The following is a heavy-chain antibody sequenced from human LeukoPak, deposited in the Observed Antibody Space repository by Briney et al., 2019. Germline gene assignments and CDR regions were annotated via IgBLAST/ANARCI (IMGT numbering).Heavy chain of an antibody. V-gene: IGHV4-39*07. D-gene: IGHD5-12*01. CDR2: IFYSGALFSRGDT. CDR1: GDTVINNHYY. J-gene: IGHJ4*02. CDR3: ASWRGYRGYDYGFDY. Sequence: SETLSLTCNVSGDTVINNHYYWGWIRQSPGKGLEWIANIFYSGALFSRGDTYYNPSLKSRVTISVDTSKNQFSLKVRSVTAADTAVYYCASWRGYRGYDYGFDYWGQGTLVTVSS.